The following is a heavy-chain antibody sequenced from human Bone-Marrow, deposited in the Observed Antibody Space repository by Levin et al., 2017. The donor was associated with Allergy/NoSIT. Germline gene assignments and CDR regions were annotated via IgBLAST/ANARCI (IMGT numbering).Heavy chain of an antibody. CDR1: GYSFNTYW. CDR2: IYPGNSDT. J-gene: IGHJ6*02. V-gene: IGHV5-51*01. CDR3: ARNSPPFLYDSSGPNYYYGMDV. D-gene: IGHD3-22*01. Sequence: GESLKISCKGFGYSFNTYWIAWVRQMPGKGLEWMGIIYPGNSDTRYSPPFQGQVTISADKSSSTAYLQWSGLKASDTAMYYCARNSPPFLYDSSGPNYYYGMDVWGQGTTVTVSS.